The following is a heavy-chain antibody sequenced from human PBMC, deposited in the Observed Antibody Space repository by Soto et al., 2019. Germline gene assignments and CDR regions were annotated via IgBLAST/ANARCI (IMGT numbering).Heavy chain of an antibody. CDR1: GGTFSTSA. Sequence: GASVKVSCKASGGTFSTSAISWVRQAPGQGLEWMGGIIPIFGTANYAQKFQGRVTITADESTSTAYMELSSLRSEDTAVYYCARVXTSSWPHIIYYYYGMDVWGQGTTVTVSS. CDR3: ARVXTSSWPHIIYYYYGMDV. D-gene: IGHD6-13*01. CDR2: IIPIFGTA. J-gene: IGHJ6*02. V-gene: IGHV1-69*13.